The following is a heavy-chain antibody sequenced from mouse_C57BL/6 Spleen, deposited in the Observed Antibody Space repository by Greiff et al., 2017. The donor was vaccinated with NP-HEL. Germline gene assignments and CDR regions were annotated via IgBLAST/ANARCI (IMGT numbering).Heavy chain of an antibody. Sequence: VQLQQSGAELARPGASVKLSCKASGYTFTSSGIRWVKQSPGQGLAWIGEIYPRSGYTFYIEQFQGKATLTADKSYSTAYMALRSLTSEDSAVYFCARGDYSNYGYWGQGTTRTVSS. V-gene: IGHV1-81*01. J-gene: IGHJ2*01. CDR3: ARGDYSNYGY. CDR2: IYPRSGYT. D-gene: IGHD2-5*01. CDR1: GYTFTSSG.